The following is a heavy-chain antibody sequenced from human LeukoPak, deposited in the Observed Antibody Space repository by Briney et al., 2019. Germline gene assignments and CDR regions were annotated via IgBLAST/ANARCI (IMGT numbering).Heavy chain of an antibody. CDR2: INHSGST. V-gene: IGHV4-34*01. D-gene: IGHD6-19*01. J-gene: IGHJ2*01. CDR1: GGSFSGYY. Sequence: PSETLSLTCAVYGGSFSGYYWSWIRQPPGKGLEWIGEINHSGSTNYNPSLKSRVTISVDTSKNQFSLKLSSVTAADTAVYYCARDLPRIAVAGSDRYWYFDLWGRGTLVTVSS. CDR3: ARDLPRIAVAGSDRYWYFDL.